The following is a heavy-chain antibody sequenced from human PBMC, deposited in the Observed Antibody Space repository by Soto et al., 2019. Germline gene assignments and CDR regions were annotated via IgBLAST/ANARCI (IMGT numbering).Heavy chain of an antibody. CDR1: GFTFSSYA. CDR3: ARRSGYSSGWPYDY. V-gene: IGHV3-23*01. Sequence: GSLRLSCAASGFTFSSYAMSWVRQAPGEGLEWVSAIRTSGSGGSTYYADSVKGRFTLSRDNSKNTLFLQMNSLRAEDTAVYYCARRSGYSSGWPYDYWGQGTLVTVSS. J-gene: IGHJ4*02. CDR2: IRTSGSGGST. D-gene: IGHD6-19*01.